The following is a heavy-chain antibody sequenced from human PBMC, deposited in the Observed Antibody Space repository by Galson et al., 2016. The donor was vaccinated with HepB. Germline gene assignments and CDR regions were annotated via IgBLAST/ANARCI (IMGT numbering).Heavy chain of an antibody. Sequence: SLRLSCAASGFTFSTYTMNWVRQAPGKGLEWVSSITGSSTYIYYADSVKGRFTISRDDAKNSLFLQMNSLRAEDKAVYYCARDAFPWYEFDFWGQGTLVTVSS. D-gene: IGHD6-13*01. CDR1: GFTFSTYT. CDR3: ARDAFPWYEFDF. J-gene: IGHJ4*02. CDR2: ITGSSTYI. V-gene: IGHV3-21*01.